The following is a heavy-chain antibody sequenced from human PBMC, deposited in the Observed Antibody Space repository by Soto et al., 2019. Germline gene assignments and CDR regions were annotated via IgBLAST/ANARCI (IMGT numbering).Heavy chain of an antibody. Sequence: SETLSLSCAVYGGSFSGYYWSWVRHPPGKGLEWIGGINYRGSTNYNPSLKTRVTISLDKSKSQFSLKLNSVTAADSAVYFCARLEGLATISYYFDFWGQGALVTVSS. V-gene: IGHV4-34*01. CDR1: GGSFSGYY. CDR2: INYRGST. J-gene: IGHJ4*02. D-gene: IGHD3-9*01. CDR3: ARLEGLATISYYFDF.